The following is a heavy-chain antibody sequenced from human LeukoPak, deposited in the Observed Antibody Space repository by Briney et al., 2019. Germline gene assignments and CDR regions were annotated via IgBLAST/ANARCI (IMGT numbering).Heavy chain of an antibody. Sequence: GRSLRLSCAASGFTFDDYAMHWVRQAPGKGLEWVSGISWNSGSIGYADSVKGRFTISRDNAKSSLYLQMNSLRAEDTALYYCAKDRGQSIAARPMYYYYYGMDVWGQGTTVTVSS. D-gene: IGHD6-6*01. J-gene: IGHJ6*02. CDR2: ISWNSGSI. V-gene: IGHV3-9*01. CDR1: GFTFDDYA. CDR3: AKDRGQSIAARPMYYYYYGMDV.